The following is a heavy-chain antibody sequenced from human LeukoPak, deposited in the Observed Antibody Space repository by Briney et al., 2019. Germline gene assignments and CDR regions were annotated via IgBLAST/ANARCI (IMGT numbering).Heavy chain of an antibody. J-gene: IGHJ4*02. D-gene: IGHD3/OR15-3a*01. CDR3: ARESDWAFDY. CDR2: INHSGST. CDR1: GGSFSGYC. Sequence: SETLSLTCAVYGGSFSGYCWSWIRQPPGKGLEWIGEINHSGSTNYNPSLKSRVTISVDTSKNQFSLKLSSVTAADTAVYYCARESDWAFDYWGQGTLVTVSS. V-gene: IGHV4-34*09.